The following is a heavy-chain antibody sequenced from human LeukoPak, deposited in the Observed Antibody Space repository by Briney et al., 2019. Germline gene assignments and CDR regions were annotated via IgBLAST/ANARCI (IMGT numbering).Heavy chain of an antibody. CDR2: INPNSGGT. V-gene: IGHV1-2*02. CDR3: ARGVAVVVPAARNWFDP. J-gene: IGHJ5*02. Sequence: GASVKVSCKASGYTFTGYYMHWVRQAPGQGLEWMGWINPNSGGTNYAQKFQGRVTMTRDTSISTAYMELSRLRSDETAVYYCARGVAVVVPAARNWFDPWGQGTLVTVSS. CDR1: GYTFTGYY. D-gene: IGHD2-2*01.